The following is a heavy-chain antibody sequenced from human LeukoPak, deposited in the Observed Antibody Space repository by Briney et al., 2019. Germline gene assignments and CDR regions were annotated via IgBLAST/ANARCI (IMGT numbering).Heavy chain of an antibody. CDR2: IYPGDSDT. V-gene: IGHV5-51*01. Sequence: GESLTISCKGSGYSFTSYWIGWVRQMPGKGLEWMGIIYPGDSDTRYSPSFQGQVTISADKSISTAYLQWSSLKASNTAMYYCARDARRYSSSSFVDYWGQGTLVTVSS. J-gene: IGHJ4*02. D-gene: IGHD6-6*01. CDR3: ARDARRYSSSSFVDY. CDR1: GYSFTSYW.